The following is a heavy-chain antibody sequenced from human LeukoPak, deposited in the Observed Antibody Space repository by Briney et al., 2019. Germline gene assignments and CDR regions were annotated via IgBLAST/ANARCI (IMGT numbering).Heavy chain of an antibody. J-gene: IGHJ4*02. CDR3: ASQDWGVLKY. V-gene: IGHV3-66*04. CDR2: IYTSGIT. Sequence: GGSLRLSCAVSGFTVSSNFMSWVRQAPGKGPEWVSVIYTSGITYYADSVRDRFTISRDNSKNILHLQMDSLTAEDTAVYYCASQDWGVLKYWGQGTRVTVSS. CDR1: GFTVSSNF. D-gene: IGHD3-10*01.